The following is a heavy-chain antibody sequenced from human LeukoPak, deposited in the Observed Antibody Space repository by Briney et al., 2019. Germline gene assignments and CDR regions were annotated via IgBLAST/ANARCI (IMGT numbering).Heavy chain of an antibody. Sequence: GGSLRLSCAASGFTFSSSAMSWVRQAPGKGLEWVAVISYDGSNKYYADSVKGRFTISRDNSKNTLYLQMNSLRAEDTAVYYCARDSSTVTTEAFLYWGQGTLVTVSS. CDR2: ISYDGSNK. V-gene: IGHV3-30*04. CDR3: ARDSSTVTTEAFLY. D-gene: IGHD4-17*01. CDR1: GFTFSSSA. J-gene: IGHJ4*02.